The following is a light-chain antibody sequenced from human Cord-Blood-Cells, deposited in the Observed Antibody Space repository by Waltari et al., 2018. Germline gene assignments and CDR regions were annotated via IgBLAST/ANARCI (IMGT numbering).Light chain of an antibody. V-gene: IGKV4-1*01. CDR2: WAS. CDR3: QQYYSTLSYS. Sequence: DIMMTQSPDSLAVSLGERATINCKSSQSVLYSSNNKNYLAWYQQKPGQPPKLLIYWASTRESGVPDRFSGSGSGTDFTLTISSLQAEDVAVYYCQQYYSTLSYSFGQGTKLEIK. J-gene: IGKJ2*03. CDR1: QSVLYSSNNKNY.